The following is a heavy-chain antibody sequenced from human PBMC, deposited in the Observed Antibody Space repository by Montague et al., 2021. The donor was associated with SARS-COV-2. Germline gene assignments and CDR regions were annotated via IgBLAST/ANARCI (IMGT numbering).Heavy chain of an antibody. D-gene: IGHD3-16*01. Sequence: SETLSLTCTVSGGSISNYYWSWIRQPPGKGLEWIGYISSSGSTNYNPSLKSRVTISVDTSKIQFSLRLSSVTSADTAVYYCARVPFVGRPFMNYYYGMDVWGQGPTVPVSS. J-gene: IGHJ6*02. CDR1: GGSISNYY. V-gene: IGHV4-59*01. CDR2: ISSSGST. CDR3: ARVPFVGRPFMNYYYGMDV.